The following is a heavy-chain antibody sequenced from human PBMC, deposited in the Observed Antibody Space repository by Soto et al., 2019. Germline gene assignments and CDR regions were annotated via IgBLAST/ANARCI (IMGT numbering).Heavy chain of an antibody. CDR3: ARDRFSGSYLGDS. CDR2: IIPIFGTA. Sequence: SVKVSCKASGGTFSSYAISWVRQAPGQGLEWMGGIIPIFGTANYAQKFQGRVTITADESTSTAYMELSSLRSEDTAVYYCARDRFSGSYLGDSWGQGTLVTVSS. CDR1: GGTFSSYA. V-gene: IGHV1-69*13. J-gene: IGHJ4*02. D-gene: IGHD1-26*01.